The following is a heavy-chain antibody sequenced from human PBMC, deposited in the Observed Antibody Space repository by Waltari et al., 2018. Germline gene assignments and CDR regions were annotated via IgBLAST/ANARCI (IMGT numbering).Heavy chain of an antibody. CDR2: VSFDENIS. V-gene: IGHV3-30-3*01. J-gene: IGHJ6*03. CDR3: ARDPRGDASFYYHMDV. D-gene: IGHD2-2*01. Sequence: QGQLVESGGGVVQPGRSPRLSCEVSGFSFRTYPMHWVRQAPGKGLEWVAVVSFDENISYYADSVKGRFTISRDNSESTLYLQMNSLRAEDTAVYFCARDPRGDASFYYHMDVWGRGTTVTVSS. CDR1: GFSFRTYP.